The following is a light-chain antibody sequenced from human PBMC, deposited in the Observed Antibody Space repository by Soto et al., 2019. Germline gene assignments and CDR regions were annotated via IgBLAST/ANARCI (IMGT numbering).Light chain of an antibody. CDR3: SLSYSGAQAV. Sequence: QAVVTQEPSLTVSPGETVTLTCGSSTGAVSSGHYPYWFQQKPGQAPRTLIYDTSNQRSWTPPRSSGSLLGGKAALTLSGAQPEDEDEYYCSLSYSGAQAVFGGGTKLTVL. CDR1: TGAVSSGHY. CDR2: DTS. J-gene: IGLJ2*01. V-gene: IGLV7-46*01.